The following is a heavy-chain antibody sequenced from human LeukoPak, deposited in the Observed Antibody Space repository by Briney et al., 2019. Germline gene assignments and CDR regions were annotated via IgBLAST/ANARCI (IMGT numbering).Heavy chain of an antibody. CDR3: ARLSGGQFDY. Sequence: SETLSLTCTVSGGSISSSSYYWGWIRQPPGKGLEWIGSIYYSGSTYYNPSLKSRVTISVDTSKNQFSLKLSSVTAADTAVDYCARLSGGQFDYWGQGTLVTVSS. CDR2: IYYSGST. J-gene: IGHJ4*02. D-gene: IGHD2-8*02. CDR1: GGSISSSSYY. V-gene: IGHV4-39*01.